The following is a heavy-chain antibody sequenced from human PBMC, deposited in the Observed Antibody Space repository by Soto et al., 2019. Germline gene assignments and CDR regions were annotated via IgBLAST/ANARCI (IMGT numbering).Heavy chain of an antibody. D-gene: IGHD3-22*01. CDR2: IGYDGSNK. CDR3: ARQHSSGYLGY. Sequence: QVQLVESGGGVVQPGRSLRLSCAASGFTFSSYGMHWVRQAPGKGLEWVAVIGYDGSNKYYADSVKGRFTISRDNSKNTLYLQMNSLRAEDTAVYYCARQHSSGYLGYWGQGTLVTVSS. J-gene: IGHJ4*02. CDR1: GFTFSSYG. V-gene: IGHV3-33*01.